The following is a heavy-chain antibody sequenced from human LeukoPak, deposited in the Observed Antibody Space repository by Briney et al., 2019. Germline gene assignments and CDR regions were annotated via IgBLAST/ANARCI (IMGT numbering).Heavy chain of an antibody. V-gene: IGHV4-34*01. J-gene: IGHJ5*02. CDR3: ARNSKYLVLDWFDP. CDR2: INHSGST. D-gene: IGHD6-6*01. Sequence: PSETLSLTCAVYGGSFSGYYWSWIRQPPGKGLEWIGEINHSGSTNYNPSLKSRVTISVDTSKNQFSLKLSSVTAADTAVYYCARNSKYLVLDWFDPWGQGTLVTVSS. CDR1: GGSFSGYY.